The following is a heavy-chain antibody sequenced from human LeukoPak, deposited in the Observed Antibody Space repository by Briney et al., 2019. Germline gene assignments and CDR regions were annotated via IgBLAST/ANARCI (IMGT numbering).Heavy chain of an antibody. CDR2: IIPILGIA. CDR1: GGTFSSYA. D-gene: IGHD5-18*01. CDR3: ARDFIAAMADNWFDP. V-gene: IGHV1-69*04. Sequence: SVKVSCTASGGTFSSYAISWVRQAPGQGLEWMGRIIPILGIANYAQKFQGRVTITADKSTSTAYMELSSLRSEDTAVYYCARDFIAAMADNWFDPWGQGTLVTVSS. J-gene: IGHJ5*02.